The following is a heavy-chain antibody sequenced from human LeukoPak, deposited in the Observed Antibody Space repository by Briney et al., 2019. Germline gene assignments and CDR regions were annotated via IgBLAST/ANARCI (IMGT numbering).Heavy chain of an antibody. V-gene: IGHV3-66*01. CDR2: IYSGGGST. D-gene: IGHD3-22*01. CDR1: GFTVSSNY. Sequence: PGGSLRLSCVVSGFTVSSNYMTWVRQAPGKGLQWVSVIYSGGGSTYYADSVKGRFTISRDNFKNTLYLQMNSLRAEDTAVYYCALGTDSSGYRALDYWGQGTLVTVSS. CDR3: ALGTDSSGYRALDY. J-gene: IGHJ4*02.